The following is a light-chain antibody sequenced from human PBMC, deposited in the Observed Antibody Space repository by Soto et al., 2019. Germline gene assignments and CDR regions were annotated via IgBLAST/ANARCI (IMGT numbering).Light chain of an antibody. V-gene: IGKV1-5*03. CDR3: QQYYSYPYT. CDR1: QTFSSY. Sequence: DIQMTQSPSTLSASVGDRVTITCRASQTFSSYLAWFQQKPGRAPKLLMFKASKLENGVPPRFSGSGSGTEFTLTIHSLQPDDFATYYCQQYYSYPYTFGQRTKLEMK. CDR2: KAS. J-gene: IGKJ2*01.